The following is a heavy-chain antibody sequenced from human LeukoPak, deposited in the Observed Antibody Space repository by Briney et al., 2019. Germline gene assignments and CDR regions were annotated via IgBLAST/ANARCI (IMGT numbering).Heavy chain of an antibody. J-gene: IGHJ4*02. CDR1: GFTFSSYS. Sequence: MAGGSLRLSCAASGFTFSSYSMNWVRQAPGKGLEWVSSISSSSSYIYYADSVKGRFTISRDNAKNSLYLQMNSLRAEDTAVYYCARDLGSTSFIDYWGQGTLVTVSS. CDR2: ISSSSSYI. D-gene: IGHD2-2*01. V-gene: IGHV3-21*01. CDR3: ARDLGSTSFIDY.